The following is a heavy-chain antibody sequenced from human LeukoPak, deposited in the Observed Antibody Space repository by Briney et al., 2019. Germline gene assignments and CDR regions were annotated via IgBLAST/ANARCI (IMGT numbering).Heavy chain of an antibody. CDR3: ARARRVRGVSPDYSWLDP. V-gene: IGHV1-69*04. Sequence: ASVKVSCKASGDSFSSYGVNWVRQAPGQGLEWMGMIIPFLGITHYAQRFQGRVTIRADKSTSTAYMELSSLRSEVTAVYYCARARRVRGVSPDYSWLDPWGQGTLVTVSS. CDR1: GDSFSSYG. CDR2: IIPFLGIT. D-gene: IGHD3-10*01. J-gene: IGHJ5*02.